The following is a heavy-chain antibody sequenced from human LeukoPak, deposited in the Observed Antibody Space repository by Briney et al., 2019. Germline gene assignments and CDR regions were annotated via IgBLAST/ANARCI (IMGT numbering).Heavy chain of an antibody. Sequence: PGGSLRLSCAASGFTFSSYSMSWVRQAPGKGLEWVANIKQDGSEKYYVDSVKGRFTISRDNAKNSLYLQMNSLRAEDTAVYYCARASTRLIAVASDYWGQGTLVTVSS. J-gene: IGHJ4*02. CDR1: GFTFSSYS. CDR3: ARASTRLIAVASDY. V-gene: IGHV3-7*01. D-gene: IGHD6-19*01. CDR2: IKQDGSEK.